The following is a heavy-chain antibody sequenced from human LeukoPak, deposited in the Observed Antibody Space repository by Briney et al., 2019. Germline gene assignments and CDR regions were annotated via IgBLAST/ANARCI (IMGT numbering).Heavy chain of an antibody. V-gene: IGHV4-59*01. CDR2: IYYSGST. Sequence: PSETLSLTCTVSGGSISSYYWSWIRQPPGKGLEWIGYIYYSGSTNYNPSLKSRVTISVDTSKNQFSLKLSSVTAADTAVYYCARDLVGYSSSWRFDAFDIWGQGTMVTVSS. D-gene: IGHD6-13*01. CDR3: ARDLVGYSSSWRFDAFDI. J-gene: IGHJ3*02. CDR1: GGSISSYY.